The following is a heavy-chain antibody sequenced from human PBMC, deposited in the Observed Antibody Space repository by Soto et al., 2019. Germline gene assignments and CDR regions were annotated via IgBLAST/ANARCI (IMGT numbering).Heavy chain of an antibody. Sequence: PGGALSLCSTASVVTFSSYAMSWFRHAPGKGLEWVSAISGSGGSTYYADSVKGRFTISRDNSKNTLYLQMNSLRAEDTAVYYCAKDPSSGWPYYFDYWGQGTLVTVSS. CDR1: VVTFSSYA. CDR2: ISGSGGST. V-gene: IGHV3-23*01. CDR3: AKDPSSGWPYYFDY. J-gene: IGHJ4*02. D-gene: IGHD6-19*01.